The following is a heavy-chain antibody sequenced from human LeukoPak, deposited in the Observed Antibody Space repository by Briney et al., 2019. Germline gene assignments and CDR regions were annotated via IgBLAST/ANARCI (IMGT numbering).Heavy chain of an antibody. J-gene: IGHJ5*02. Sequence: GESLEISCKGSGNSFTSYWIGGVPQMPGKGLEGMGIIYPGDSDTRYSPSFQGQVTISADKSISTAYLQWSSLKASDTAMSYCARRWDGGNWFDPWGQGTLVTVSS. CDR3: ARRWDGGNWFDP. V-gene: IGHV5-51*01. CDR1: GNSFTSYW. CDR2: IYPGDSDT. D-gene: IGHD4-23*01.